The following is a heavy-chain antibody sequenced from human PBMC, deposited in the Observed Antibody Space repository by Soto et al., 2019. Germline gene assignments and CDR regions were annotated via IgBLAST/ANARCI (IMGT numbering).Heavy chain of an antibody. CDR1: GYTFTSYD. J-gene: IGHJ4*02. Sequence: ASVKVSCKASGYTFTSYDMHWVRQAPGQRLEWMGWINAGNGNTKYSQKFQGRVTITRDTSASTAYMELSSLRSEDTAAYYCARGIAPYYFDYWGQGTLVTVSS. V-gene: IGHV1-3*01. D-gene: IGHD6-13*01. CDR2: INAGNGNT. CDR3: ARGIAPYYFDY.